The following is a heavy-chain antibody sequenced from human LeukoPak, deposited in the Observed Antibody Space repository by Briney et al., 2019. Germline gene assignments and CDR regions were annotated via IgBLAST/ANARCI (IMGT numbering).Heavy chain of an antibody. D-gene: IGHD5-18*01. J-gene: IGHJ4*02. V-gene: IGHV4-59*01. CDR1: GDSISTYH. Sequence: SETLSLTCSVSGDSISTYHWSWIRKPPGKGLEWIAFMQSSGNSNYNPSLKSRVTMFVDTSKNQFVLNLRSVTAADTAVYYCARDKRHSYGRYFDHWGQGMLVTVSS. CDR3: ARDKRHSYGRYFDH. CDR2: MQSSGNS.